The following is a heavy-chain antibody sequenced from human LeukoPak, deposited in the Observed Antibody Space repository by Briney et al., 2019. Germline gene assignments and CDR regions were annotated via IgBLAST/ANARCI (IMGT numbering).Heavy chain of an antibody. CDR2: ISANNGDT. V-gene: IGHV1-18*01. D-gene: IGHD3-9*01. CDR3: ARDRFRDILTGYNDY. Sequence: ASVKVSRKASGYTFTSYGISWVRQAPGQGLEWMGWISANNGDTNYAQKLQGRVTMTTDTSTSTAYMELRSLRSDDTAVYYCARDRFRDILTGYNDYWGQGTLVTVSS. J-gene: IGHJ4*02. CDR1: GYTFTSYG.